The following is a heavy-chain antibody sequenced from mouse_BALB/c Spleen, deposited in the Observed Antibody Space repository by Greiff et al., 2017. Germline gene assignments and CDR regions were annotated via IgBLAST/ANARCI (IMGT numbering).Heavy chain of an antibody. CDR1: GFTFSSYG. CDR2: ISSGGSYT. Sequence: EVQRVESGGDLVKPGGSLKLSCAASGFTFSSYGMSWVRQTPDKRLEWVATISSGGSYTYYPDSVKGRFTISRDNAKNTLYLQMSSLKSEDTAMYYCARGSTGDYFDYWGQGTTLTVSS. CDR3: ARGSTGDYFDY. J-gene: IGHJ2*01. V-gene: IGHV5-6*01. D-gene: IGHD1-1*01.